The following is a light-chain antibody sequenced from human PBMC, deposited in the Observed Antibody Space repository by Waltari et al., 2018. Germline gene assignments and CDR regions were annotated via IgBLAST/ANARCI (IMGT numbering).Light chain of an antibody. J-gene: IGLJ3*02. CDR2: EVT. V-gene: IGLV2-14*01. CDR3: SSFTTSSTLV. Sequence: QSALTQPASMSGSPGQSITISCTGSSSDVGGYNYVSWYRQHPGQAPKLIIYEVTYRPPGVSNRFPGSKSGNTASLTISVLQAEDEADYYCSSFTTSSTLVFGGGTKLTVL. CDR1: SSDVGGYNY.